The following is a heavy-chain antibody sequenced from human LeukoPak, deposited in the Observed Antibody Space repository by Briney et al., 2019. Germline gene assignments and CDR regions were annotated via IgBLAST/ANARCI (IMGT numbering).Heavy chain of an antibody. V-gene: IGHV3-21*01. CDR1: GFTFSSYS. J-gene: IGHJ3*02. CDR2: ISSSSSYI. Sequence: GGSLRLSCAASGFTFSSYSMNWVRQAPGKRLEWVSSISSSSSYIYYADSVKGRFTISRDNAKNSLYLQMNSLRAEDTAVYYCAALLHSVDAFDIWGQGTMVTVSS. D-gene: IGHD2-15*01. CDR3: AALLHSVDAFDI.